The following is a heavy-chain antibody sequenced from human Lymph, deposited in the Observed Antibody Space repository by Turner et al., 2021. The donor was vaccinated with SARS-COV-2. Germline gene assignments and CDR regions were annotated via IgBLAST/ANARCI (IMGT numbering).Heavy chain of an antibody. CDR3: ARDLDTAGGMGV. J-gene: IGHJ6*02. CDR1: GLTVSSNY. V-gene: IGHV3-53*04. Sequence: EVQLVESGGGLVQPGGSLRLSCAASGLTVSSNYMTWVRQAPGTGLEWVSVIYSGGSTYYADSVKGRFTISRHNSKNTLYLQMNSLRAEDTAVYYCARDLDTAGGMGVLVQGTTVTVSS. D-gene: IGHD5-18*01. CDR2: IYSGGST.